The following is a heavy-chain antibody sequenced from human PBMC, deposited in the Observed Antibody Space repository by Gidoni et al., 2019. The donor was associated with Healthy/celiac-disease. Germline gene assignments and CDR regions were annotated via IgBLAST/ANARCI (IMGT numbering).Heavy chain of an antibody. Sequence: QVQLVESGGGVVQPGRSLRLSCAASGFTFSSYGMHWVRQAPGKGLEWVAVIWYDGSNKYYADSVKGRFTISRDNSKNTLYLQMNSLRAEDTAVYYCARDNAPIVHTGSYDYWGQGTLVTVSS. CDR2: IWYDGSNK. D-gene: IGHD5-18*01. V-gene: IGHV3-33*01. CDR1: GFTFSSYG. CDR3: ARDNAPIVHTGSYDY. J-gene: IGHJ4*02.